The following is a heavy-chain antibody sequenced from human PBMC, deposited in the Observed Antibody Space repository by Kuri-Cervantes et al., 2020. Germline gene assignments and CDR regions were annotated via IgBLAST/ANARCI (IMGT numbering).Heavy chain of an antibody. CDR1: GFTFSSYA. Sequence: GESLKISCAASGFTFSSYAMHWVRQAPGKGLEWVAVISYDGSNKYYADSVKGRFTISRDNSKNTLYLQMNSLRAEDTAVYYCAKDQNHKYSSGRNDAFDIWGQGTMVTVSS. D-gene: IGHD6-19*01. CDR3: AKDQNHKYSSGRNDAFDI. J-gene: IGHJ3*02. CDR2: ISYDGSNK. V-gene: IGHV3-30-3*01.